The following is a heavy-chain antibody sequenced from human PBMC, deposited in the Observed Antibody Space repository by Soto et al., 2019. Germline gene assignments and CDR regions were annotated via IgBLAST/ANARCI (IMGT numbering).Heavy chain of an antibody. CDR1: GFTFSSYA. D-gene: IGHD3-22*01. J-gene: IGHJ4*02. CDR2: ISGSGGST. Sequence: GGSLRLSCAASGFTFSSYAMSWVRQAPGKGLEWVSAISGSGGSTYYADSVKGRFTISRDNSKNTLYLQMNSLRAEDTAVYYCAKSYDSSGYYYETFDYWGQGTLVTVSS. CDR3: AKSYDSSGYYYETFDY. V-gene: IGHV3-23*01.